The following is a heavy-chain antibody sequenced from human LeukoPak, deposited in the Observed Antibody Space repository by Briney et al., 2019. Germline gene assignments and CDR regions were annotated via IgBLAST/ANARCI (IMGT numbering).Heavy chain of an antibody. D-gene: IGHD5-12*01. CDR3: ARDVDGYSGYDGNY. V-gene: IGHV1-69*06. J-gene: IGHJ4*02. CDR1: RGTFSSYA. CDR2: IIPIFGTA. Sequence: GASVKVSCKASRGTFSSYAISWVRQAPGQGLEWMGRIIPIFGTANYAQKFQGRVTITADKSTSTAYMELSSLRSEDTAVYYCARDVDGYSGYDGNYWGQGTLVTVSS.